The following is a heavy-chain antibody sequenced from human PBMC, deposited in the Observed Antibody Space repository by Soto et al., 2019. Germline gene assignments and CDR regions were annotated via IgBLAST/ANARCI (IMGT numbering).Heavy chain of an antibody. V-gene: IGHV4-30-2*01. Sequence: PSETLSLTCTVSGGSISSGGYYWSWIRQHPGKGLEWIGYIYHSGSTYYNPSLKSRVTISVDRSKNQFSLKLSSVTAADTAVYYCARAGGYSRTTPNPRAYDMDVWGQGTTVTVSS. CDR2: IYHSGST. CDR1: GGSISSGGYY. CDR3: ARAGGYSRTTPNPRAYDMDV. J-gene: IGHJ6*02. D-gene: IGHD6-13*01.